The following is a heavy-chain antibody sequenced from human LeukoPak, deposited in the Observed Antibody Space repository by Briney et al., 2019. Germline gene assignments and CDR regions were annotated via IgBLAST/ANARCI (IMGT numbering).Heavy chain of an antibody. CDR1: GFTVSSNY. CDR3: ARASQWLAYDY. V-gene: IGHV3-66*01. D-gene: IGHD6-19*01. Sequence: GGSLRLSCAASGFTVSSNYMSWVRQAPGKWLEWVSVIYNGGSTNYADSVKGRFTISRDNSKNTLDLQMNSLRAEDTAVYFCARASQWLAYDYWGQGTLVTVSS. CDR2: IYNGGST. J-gene: IGHJ4*02.